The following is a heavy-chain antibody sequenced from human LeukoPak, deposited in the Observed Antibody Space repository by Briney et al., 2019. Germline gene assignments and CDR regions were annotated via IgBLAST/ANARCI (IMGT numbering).Heavy chain of an antibody. Sequence: GGSLRLSCAAAGVTFSNYWMHLVRQAPGKGLVWVSRIKGDGSHTIYADSVKGRFTISRDSAKNTLYLQMKSLRAEDTAVYYCVRDWDHFDFDSWGQGTLVTVSS. V-gene: IGHV3-74*01. D-gene: IGHD3-9*01. CDR3: VRDWDHFDFDS. CDR2: IKGDGSHT. J-gene: IGHJ5*01. CDR1: GVTFSNYW.